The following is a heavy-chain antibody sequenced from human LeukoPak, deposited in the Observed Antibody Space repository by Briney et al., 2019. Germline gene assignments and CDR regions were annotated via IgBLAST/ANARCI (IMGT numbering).Heavy chain of an antibody. V-gene: IGHV1-2*02. Sequence: ASVKVSCKASGYTFTAYFIHWVRQAPGQGLEWMGWINPNSGATHYEWNFQGRVTMTRDTSISTAYMELSSLRSDDTAVYYCTRPPTITTWRIFDFWCQGTLVTVSS. CDR1: GYTFTAYF. CDR3: TRPPTITTWRIFDF. D-gene: IGHD4-11*01. CDR2: INPNSGAT. J-gene: IGHJ4*02.